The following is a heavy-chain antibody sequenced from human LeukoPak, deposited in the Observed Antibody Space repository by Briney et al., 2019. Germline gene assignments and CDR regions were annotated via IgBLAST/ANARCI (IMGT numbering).Heavy chain of an antibody. CDR3: AKDLCTNGVCYSGLFDY. CDR1: GFTFSSYG. V-gene: IGHV3-30*18. J-gene: IGHJ4*02. CDR2: ISYDGSNK. D-gene: IGHD2-8*01. Sequence: PGGSLRLSCAASGFTFSSYGMHSVRQAPGKGLEWVAVISYDGSNKYYADSVKGRFTISRDNSKNTLYLQMNSLRAEDTAVYYCAKDLCTNGVCYSGLFDYWGQGTMVTVSS.